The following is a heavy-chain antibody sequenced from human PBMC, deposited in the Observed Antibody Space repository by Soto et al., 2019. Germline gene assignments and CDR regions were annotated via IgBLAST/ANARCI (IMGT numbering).Heavy chain of an antibody. J-gene: IGHJ3*02. CDR3: AKDLRVRNTRSSFSPDDAFDI. V-gene: IGHV3-23*01. CDR1: GFTFSTYA. D-gene: IGHD3-3*02. CDR2: ISGNGGSI. Sequence: QPGGSLRLSCAASGFTFSTYAMSWVRQAPGKGLEWVSSISGNGGSIYYADSVKGRFTVSRDNSKTTLFLQMNSLRAEDTAVYFCAKDLRVRNTRSSFSPDDAFDIWGQGTMVTVSS.